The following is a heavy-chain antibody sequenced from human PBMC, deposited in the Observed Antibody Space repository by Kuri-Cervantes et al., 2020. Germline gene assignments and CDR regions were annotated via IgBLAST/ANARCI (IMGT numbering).Heavy chain of an antibody. J-gene: IGHJ4*02. D-gene: IGHD5-18*01. CDR3: AREDIYGYSYGIDY. CDR1: GGSVSSSSYY. Sequence: SETLSLTCGVSGGSVSSSSYYWGWIRQPPGKGLEWIGSFYHGGSTYYNPSLKSRVTISVDTSKNHFSLMMRSVTAADTAVYYCAREDIYGYSYGIDYWGQGTLVTVSS. V-gene: IGHV4-39*02. CDR2: FYHGGST.